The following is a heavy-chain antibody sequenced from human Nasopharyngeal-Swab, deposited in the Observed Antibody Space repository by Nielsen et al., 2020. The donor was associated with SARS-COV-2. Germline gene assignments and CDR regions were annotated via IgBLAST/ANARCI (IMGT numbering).Heavy chain of an antibody. D-gene: IGHD3-10*01. CDR1: GGSISSYY. Sequence: SETLSLTCTVSGGSISSYYWSWIRQPPGKGLEWIGYIYYSGGTYYNPSLKSRVTISVDTSKNQFSLKLSSVTAADTAVYYCARAPMVRGVIRHYYYYGMDVWGQGTTVTVSS. J-gene: IGHJ6*02. CDR3: ARAPMVRGVIRHYYYYGMDV. CDR2: IYYSGGT. V-gene: IGHV4-59*08.